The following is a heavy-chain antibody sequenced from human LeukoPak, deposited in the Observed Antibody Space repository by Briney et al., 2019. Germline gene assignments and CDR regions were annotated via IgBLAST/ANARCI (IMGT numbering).Heavy chain of an antibody. V-gene: IGHV4-59*08. Sequence: SETLSLTCTVSGGSISSYYWSWIRQPPGKGLEWIGYIYYSGSTNYNPSLKSRVTISVDTSKNQFSLKLSSVTAADTAVYYCARQPHYYGLGFPYYFDYWGQGTLVTVSS. CDR2: IYYSGST. CDR1: GGSISSYY. D-gene: IGHD3-10*01. CDR3: ARQPHYYGLGFPYYFDY. J-gene: IGHJ4*02.